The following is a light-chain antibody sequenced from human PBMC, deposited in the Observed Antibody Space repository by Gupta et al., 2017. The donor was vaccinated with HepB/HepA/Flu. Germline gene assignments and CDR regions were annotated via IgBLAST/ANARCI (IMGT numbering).Light chain of an antibody. CDR1: QGISRW. CDR2: AAS. CDR3: QKDNSSPFT. V-gene: IGKV1D-16*01. J-gene: IGKJ4*01. Sequence: DIQMTQSPSSLSASVGDRVTITCRASQGISRWLAWYQQKPEKAPKSLMYAASNLQSGVPSRGSGSGSGTDFTLTIRSLQPEDFATYYCQKDNSSPFTFGRGTKVEIK.